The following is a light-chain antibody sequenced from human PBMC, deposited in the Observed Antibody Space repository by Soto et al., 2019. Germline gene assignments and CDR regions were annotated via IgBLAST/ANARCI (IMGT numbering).Light chain of an antibody. Sequence: QSVLTQPASVSGSPGQSITISCTGTSSDIDTYNYVSWYQQHPGKAPKLIIYEVTNRPSGVSNRFSGSKSGDTASLTISGLRAEDEADYYCSSYKSSTDYVFGTGTEVTVL. CDR3: SSYKSSTDYV. CDR2: EVT. CDR1: SSDIDTYNY. J-gene: IGLJ1*01. V-gene: IGLV2-14*01.